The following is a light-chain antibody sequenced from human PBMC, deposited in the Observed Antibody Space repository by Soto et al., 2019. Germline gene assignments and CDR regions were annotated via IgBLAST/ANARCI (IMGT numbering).Light chain of an antibody. J-gene: IGKJ2*01. CDR3: QKHDTGPYT. CDR1: QSVIRNY. V-gene: IGKV3-20*01. CDR2: GAS. Sequence: ESALTQSRGTLSLSPGQRATLSCRTSQSVIRNYLAWYQQTPGRSPRLLIYGASNRATGIPDRFSGSGSGTDFTLTISGLEAEDFAVYYCQKHDTGPYTFGQGTRLEIK.